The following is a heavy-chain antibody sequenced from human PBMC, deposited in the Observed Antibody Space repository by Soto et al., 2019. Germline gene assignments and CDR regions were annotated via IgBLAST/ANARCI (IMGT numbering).Heavy chain of an antibody. J-gene: IGHJ4*02. CDR2: ISYDGKEK. Sequence: QVQLVESGGGVVQPGGSLRLSCATSGFLFGGYAMHWVRQTPGKGLEWVAVISYDGKEKYYADSAEGRFTISRESSGVTLYLQMSSLRVEDTAAYYCARGRGLAARPQHLDHWGQGTLVTVSS. CDR1: GFLFGGYA. V-gene: IGHV3-30*04. D-gene: IGHD6-6*01. CDR3: ARGRGLAARPQHLDH.